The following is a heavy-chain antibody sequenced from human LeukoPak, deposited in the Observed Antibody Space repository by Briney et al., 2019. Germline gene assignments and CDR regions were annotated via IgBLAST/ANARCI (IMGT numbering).Heavy chain of an antibody. J-gene: IGHJ4*02. V-gene: IGHV3-30*03. Sequence: GGSLRLSCAASGFSFSSYGMHWIRQAPGKGLEWVALISHAGSSEYYAASAKGRFTISRDNSNNTFYLQMNSLRPEDTAVYYCARGGAPAVYFDYWGQGALVIVSS. CDR3: ARGGAPAVYFDY. CDR1: GFSFSSYG. D-gene: IGHD1-26*01. CDR2: ISHAGSSE.